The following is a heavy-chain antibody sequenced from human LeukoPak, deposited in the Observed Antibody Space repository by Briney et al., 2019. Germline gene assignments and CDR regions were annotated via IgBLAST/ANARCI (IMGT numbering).Heavy chain of an antibody. CDR2: IYYSGST. V-gene: IGHV4-59*01. J-gene: IGHJ6*04. CDR3: ARVPPYYDILTGYSPYGMDV. Sequence: SETLSLTCTVSGGSISSYYWSWIRQPPGKGLEWIGYIYYSGSTNYNPSLKSRVTISVDTSKNQFSLKLSSVTAADTAVCYCARVPPYYDILTGYSPYGMDVWGKGTTVTVSS. CDR1: GGSISSYY. D-gene: IGHD3-9*01.